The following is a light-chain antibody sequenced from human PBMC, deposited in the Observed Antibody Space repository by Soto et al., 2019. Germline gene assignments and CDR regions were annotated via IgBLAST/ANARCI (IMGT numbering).Light chain of an antibody. CDR2: EVF. J-gene: IGLJ2*01. Sequence: QSVLTQPASVSGSPGQLITISCTGTISDVGGYNYVSWYQHHPGKAPNLMIYEVFNRPSGVSNRFSGSRSGNTASLTISGLQAEDEGDYYCTSYAGTAPHVVFGGGTKLTVL. V-gene: IGLV2-14*01. CDR1: ISDVGGYNY. CDR3: TSYAGTAPHVV.